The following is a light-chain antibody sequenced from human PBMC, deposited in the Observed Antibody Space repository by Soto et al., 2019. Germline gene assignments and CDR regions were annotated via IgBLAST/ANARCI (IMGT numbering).Light chain of an antibody. CDR1: QDIRGA. Sequence: AIQVTQSPSSLSASVGDRVTITCRASQDIRGALAWYQQKPGKAPKLLIYGVSTLESGVPSRFSGSGSGTEFPLTISSLRPEDFGTYYCQQFNSYPITFGHGTRLEIK. V-gene: IGKV1-13*02. J-gene: IGKJ5*01. CDR3: QQFNSYPIT. CDR2: GVS.